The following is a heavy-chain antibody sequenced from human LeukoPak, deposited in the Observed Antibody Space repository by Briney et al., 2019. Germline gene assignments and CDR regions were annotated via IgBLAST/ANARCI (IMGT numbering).Heavy chain of an antibody. Sequence: PSETLSLTCTVSGGSISSSSYYWGWIRQPPGKGLEWIGSIYYSGSTYYNPSLKSRVTISVDTSKNQFSLRLSSVTAADTAVYYCARAQYSSSPLYYGMDVWGQGTTVTVSS. J-gene: IGHJ6*02. CDR1: GGSISSSSYY. CDR2: IYYSGST. D-gene: IGHD6-13*01. V-gene: IGHV4-39*07. CDR3: ARAQYSSSPLYYGMDV.